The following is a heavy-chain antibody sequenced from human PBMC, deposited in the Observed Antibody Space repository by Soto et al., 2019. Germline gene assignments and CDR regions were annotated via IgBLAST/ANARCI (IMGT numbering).Heavy chain of an antibody. CDR2: INHSGST. Sequence: QVQLQQWGAGLLKPSETLSLTCAVYGGSFSGYYWSWIHQPPGKGLEWIGEINHSGSTNYNPSLKSRVTISVDTSKNQFSLKLSSVTAADTAVYYCARGVRKNLDYWGQGTLVTVSS. CDR3: ARGVRKNLDY. CDR1: GGSFSGYY. J-gene: IGHJ4*02. V-gene: IGHV4-34*01.